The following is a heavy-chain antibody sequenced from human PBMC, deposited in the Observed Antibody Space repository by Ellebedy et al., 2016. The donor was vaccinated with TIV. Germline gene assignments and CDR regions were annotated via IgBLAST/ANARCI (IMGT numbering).Heavy chain of an antibody. CDR2: IYPGDSDT. Sequence: GESLKISXNASGYSFTTYWIGWVRQMPGKGLEWMGIIYPGDSDTRYSPSFQGQVTISADKSSSTAYLQWSGLKASDSAMYYCARRGSDHDYYGSGRSYYFDNWGQGTLVTVSS. V-gene: IGHV5-51*01. J-gene: IGHJ4*02. D-gene: IGHD3-10*01. CDR3: ARRGSDHDYYGSGRSYYFDN. CDR1: GYSFTTYW.